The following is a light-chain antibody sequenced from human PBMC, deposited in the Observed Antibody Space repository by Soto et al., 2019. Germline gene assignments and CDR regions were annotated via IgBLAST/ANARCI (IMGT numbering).Light chain of an antibody. CDR3: QQYNSYSYT. Sequence: DLQMTQSPSTLSASVGDRVTITCRASQSISERLAWYQQKPGKAPKLLIYKASNLETGVPSRFSGSGSGTEFTLTISSLQPDDFATYYCQQYNSYSYTFGQGTKLEI. CDR1: QSISER. J-gene: IGKJ2*01. CDR2: KAS. V-gene: IGKV1-5*03.